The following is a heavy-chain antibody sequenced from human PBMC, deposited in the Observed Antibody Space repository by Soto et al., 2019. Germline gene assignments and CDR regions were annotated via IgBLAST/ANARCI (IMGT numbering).Heavy chain of an antibody. CDR2: ISYDGSNK. D-gene: IGHD2-2*01. CDR3: ARGPDIVVVPAANGGYNWFDP. V-gene: IGHV3-30-3*01. Sequence: QVQLVESGGGVVQPGRSLRLSCAASGFTFSSYAMHWVRQAPGKGLEWVAVISYDGSNKYYADSVKGRFTISRDNSKNTLYLQMNSPRAEDTAVYYCARGPDIVVVPAANGGYNWFDPWGQGTLVTVSS. J-gene: IGHJ5*02. CDR1: GFTFSSYA.